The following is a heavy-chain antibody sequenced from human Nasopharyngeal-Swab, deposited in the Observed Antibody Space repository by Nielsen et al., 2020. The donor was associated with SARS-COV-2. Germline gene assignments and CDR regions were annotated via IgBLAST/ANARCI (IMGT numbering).Heavy chain of an antibody. J-gene: IGHJ6*02. CDR2: INPSGGST. CDR3: ARGGLSLPPDGLDV. V-gene: IGHV1-46*01. CDR1: EYTFTSYY. Sequence: ASVKVSCKASEYTFTSYYMHWVRQAPGQGLEWMGIINPSGGSTSYAQRFQGRVTLTRDTSTSTLYMELSSLRSEDTAVYYCARGGLSLPPDGLDVWGQGTTVTVSS. D-gene: IGHD3-16*01.